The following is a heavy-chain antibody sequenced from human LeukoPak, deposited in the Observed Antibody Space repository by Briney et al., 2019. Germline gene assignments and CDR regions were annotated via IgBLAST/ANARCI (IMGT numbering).Heavy chain of an antibody. CDR1: GFTFSSYG. CDR3: ARAPGVVVVAATQGDY. D-gene: IGHD2-15*01. J-gene: IGHJ4*02. Sequence: GGSLRLSCAASGFTFSSYGMHWVRQAPGKGLEWVAIIWYDGSNKYYADSVKGRFTISRDNAKNSLYLQMNSLRAEDTAVYYCARAPGVVVVAATQGDYWGQGTLVTVSS. V-gene: IGHV3-33*01. CDR2: IWYDGSNK.